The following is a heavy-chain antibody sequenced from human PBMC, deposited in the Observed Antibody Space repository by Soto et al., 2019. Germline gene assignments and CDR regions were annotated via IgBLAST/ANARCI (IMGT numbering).Heavy chain of an antibody. J-gene: IGHJ5*02. Sequence: ASVKVSCKASGYPFVDYHIHWLRQAPGQGLEFIGWINCNNGGAGSAQHFQGRVTVTRDTSLATVDMELTNLTPDDTAVYYCARVDCSSSSCYWFDPWGKGARVTVLS. CDR3: ARVDCSSSSCYWFDP. CDR1: GYPFVDYH. CDR2: INCNNGGA. V-gene: IGHV1-2*02. D-gene: IGHD2-2*01.